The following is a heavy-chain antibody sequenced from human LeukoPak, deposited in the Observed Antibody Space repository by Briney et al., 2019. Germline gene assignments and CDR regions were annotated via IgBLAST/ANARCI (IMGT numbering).Heavy chain of an antibody. CDR2: MHYSGST. J-gene: IGHJ4*02. CDR1: GGSITKNGYY. CDR3: CGSGWFAGPFGY. V-gene: IGHV4-39*07. Sequence: PSETLSLTCSVSGGSITKNGYYWGWIRQSPETGLEWIGSMHYSGSTYYNPSLNSRVTISVDTSMNQFSLKLTSVTAADTAVYYCCGSGWFAGPFGYWGQGALVTVSS. D-gene: IGHD6-19*01.